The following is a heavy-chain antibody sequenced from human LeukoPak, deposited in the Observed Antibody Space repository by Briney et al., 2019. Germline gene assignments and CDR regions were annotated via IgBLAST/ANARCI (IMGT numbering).Heavy chain of an antibody. D-gene: IGHD5-12*01. Sequence: ASVKVSCKASGYTFTNYTMNWVRQAPGQGLEWMGWINTNSGNPTYAQGFTGRFVFSLDTSVTTAYLQMNSLRAEDTAVYYCARGGSGYALAEIHYWGQGTLVTVSS. CDR1: GYTFTNYT. V-gene: IGHV7-4-1*02. CDR2: INTNSGNP. J-gene: IGHJ4*02. CDR3: ARGGSGYALAEIHY.